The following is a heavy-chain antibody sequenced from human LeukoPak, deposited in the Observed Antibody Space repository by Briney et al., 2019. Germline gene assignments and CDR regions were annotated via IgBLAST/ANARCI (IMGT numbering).Heavy chain of an antibody. D-gene: IGHD2-15*01. J-gene: IGHJ5*02. CDR3: ARAAYCSGPTCYNWFDP. V-gene: IGHV7-4-1*02. CDR2: INTNTGNP. CDR1: GYTFASYA. Sequence: GASVKVSCKTSGYTFASYAMNWVRQAPGQGLEWMGWINTNTGNPMYAQGFTGRFVFSLDTSVSTAYLQISSLKAEDTAVYYCARAAYCSGPTCYNWFDPWGQGTLVTVSS.